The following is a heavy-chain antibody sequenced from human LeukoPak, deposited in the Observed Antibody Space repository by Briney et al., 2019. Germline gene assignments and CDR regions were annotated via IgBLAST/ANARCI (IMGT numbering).Heavy chain of an antibody. Sequence: GGSLRLSCAASGFTFSSYEMNWVRQAPGKGLEWVSYISSSGSTIYYADSVKGRFTISRDNAKNPLFLQMNSLRAEDTAIYYCARGRAARPLSDYWGQGTLVTVSS. V-gene: IGHV3-48*03. J-gene: IGHJ4*02. CDR2: ISSSGSTI. CDR3: ARGRAARPLSDY. D-gene: IGHD2-15*01. CDR1: GFTFSSYE.